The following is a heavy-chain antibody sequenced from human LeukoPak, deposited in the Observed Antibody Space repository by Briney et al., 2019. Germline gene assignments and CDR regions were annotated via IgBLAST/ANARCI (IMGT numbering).Heavy chain of an antibody. CDR2: IYTSGST. Sequence: KPSQTLSLTCTVSGGSISSGSYYWSWIRQPAGKGLEWIGRIYTSGSTNYNPSLKSRVTISVDTSKNQFTLKLSSVTAADTAVYYCASNVGWSGYYMDYWGQGTLVTVSS. CDR1: GGSISSGSYY. V-gene: IGHV4-61*02. J-gene: IGHJ4*02. CDR3: ASNVGWSGYYMDY. D-gene: IGHD3-3*01.